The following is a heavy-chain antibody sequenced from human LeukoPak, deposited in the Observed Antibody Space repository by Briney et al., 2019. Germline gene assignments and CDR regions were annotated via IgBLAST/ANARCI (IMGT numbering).Heavy chain of an antibody. V-gene: IGHV3-30-3*01. D-gene: IGHD1-1*01. CDR2: ISYDGSNK. CDR1: GFTFSSYA. CDR3: ARGASTGTTYFDY. J-gene: IGHJ4*02. Sequence: PGRSLRLSCAASGFTFSSYAMHWVRQAPGKGLEWVAVISYDGSNKSYADSVKGRFTTSRDNSKNTLYLQMNSLRAEDTAVYYCARGASTGTTYFDYWGQGTLVTVSS.